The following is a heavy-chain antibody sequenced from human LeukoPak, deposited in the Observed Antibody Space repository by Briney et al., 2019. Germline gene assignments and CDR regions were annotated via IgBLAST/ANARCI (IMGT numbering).Heavy chain of an antibody. CDR3: AKYFASGSYYKLPH. V-gene: IGHV3-23*01. CDR2: ISGSGAYT. CDR1: GFTFSSYA. Sequence: GGSLRLSCAASGFTFSSYAMSWVRQAPGKGREWVSTISGSGAYTYYADFVKGRFNISRDNSKNTLYLQMNSLRAEDTAVYYCAKYFASGSYYKLPHWGQGTLVTVSS. D-gene: IGHD3-10*01. J-gene: IGHJ1*01.